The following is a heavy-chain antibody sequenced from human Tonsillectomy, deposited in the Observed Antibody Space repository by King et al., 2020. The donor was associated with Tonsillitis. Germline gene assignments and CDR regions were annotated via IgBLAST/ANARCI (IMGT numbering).Heavy chain of an antibody. CDR2: ISTNSKYM. CDR3: AKDKGTTYYDSGRGAFDI. D-gene: IGHD3-22*01. CDR1: VFTISNYD. Sequence: VQLVESGGGLVKPGGSLRLSCATSVFTISNYDINWVRQSPGTGVECVSSISTNSKYMYYADSVKGRFTISRDIAKNSLCLQMNSLTTEDTAVYYCAKDKGTTYYDSGRGAFDIWGQGTMVTVSS. J-gene: IGHJ3*02. V-gene: IGHV3-21*01.